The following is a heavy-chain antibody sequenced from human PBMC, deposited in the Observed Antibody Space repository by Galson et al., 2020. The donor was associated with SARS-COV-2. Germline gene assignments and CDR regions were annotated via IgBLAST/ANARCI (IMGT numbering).Heavy chain of an antibody. Sequence: GESLKISCAASGFTFSNYWMSWVRQAPGKGLEWVANVKQDGSDRYYGDSVKGRFTVSSDYAKNSVYLQMNSLGAEDTAVYYCARDQDGYNDFWGQGTLVTVSS. V-gene: IGHV3-7*01. CDR3: ARDQDGYNDF. J-gene: IGHJ4*03. CDR1: GFTFSNYW. CDR2: VKQDGSDR.